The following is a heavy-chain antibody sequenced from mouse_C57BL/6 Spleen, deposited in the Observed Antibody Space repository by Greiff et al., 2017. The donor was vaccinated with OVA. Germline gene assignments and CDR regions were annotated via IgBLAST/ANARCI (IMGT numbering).Heavy chain of an antibody. CDR3: ATSTEHYAMDY. V-gene: IGHV14-3*01. CDR1: GFNITNSY. Sequence: VQLQQSVAELVRPGASVKLSCTASGFNITNSYMHWVKQRPEQGLEWIGRIDPANGNTNYDPKFQGKATITADPTSTTAYLQLSSLTSEDTAIYYCATSTEHYAMDYWGQGTSVTVSS. J-gene: IGHJ4*01. D-gene: IGHD4-1*02. CDR2: IDPANGNT.